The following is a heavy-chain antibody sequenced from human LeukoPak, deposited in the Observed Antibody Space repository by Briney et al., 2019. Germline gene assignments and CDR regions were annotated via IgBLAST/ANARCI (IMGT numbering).Heavy chain of an antibody. Sequence: PGGSLRLSCAASGFTFSNYEMNWVRQAPGKGLEWVSSISSTSNSKHYADSAKGRFTISRDSAKNSLYLQMNSLRAEDTAVYYCVRGGVRDYWGHGTLVTVSS. D-gene: IGHD2-8*02. CDR1: GFTFSNYE. CDR2: ISSTSNSK. CDR3: VRGGVRDY. V-gene: IGHV3-21*01. J-gene: IGHJ4*01.